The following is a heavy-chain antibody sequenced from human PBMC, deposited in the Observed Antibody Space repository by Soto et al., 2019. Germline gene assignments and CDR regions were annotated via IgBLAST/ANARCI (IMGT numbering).Heavy chain of an antibody. V-gene: IGHV3-30*18. J-gene: IGHJ6*02. CDR3: ANGYGSGSYSHYYYGMDV. CDR1: GFTFSSYG. D-gene: IGHD3-10*01. CDR2: ISYDGSNK. Sequence: QVQLVESGGGVVQPGRSLRLSCAASGFTFSSYGMHWVRQAPGKGLEWVAVISYDGSNKYYADSVKGRFTISRDNSENTLYLQMNSLRAEDTAVYYCANGYGSGSYSHYYYGMDVWGQGTTVTVSS.